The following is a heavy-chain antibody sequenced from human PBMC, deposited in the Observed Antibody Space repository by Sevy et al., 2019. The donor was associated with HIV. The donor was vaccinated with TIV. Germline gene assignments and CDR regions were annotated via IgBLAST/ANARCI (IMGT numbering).Heavy chain of an antibody. CDR3: ARDGSSQGLDY. CDR1: GASISSGSYY. J-gene: IGHJ4*02. CDR2: IFYSGST. D-gene: IGHD6-13*01. Sequence: SLTCIVSGASISSGSYYWSWIRQHPGKGLEWIGYIFYSGSTYYNPSLKSRVTISIDTSKNQFSLNLTSVTAADTAFYYCARDGSSQGLDYWGQGTLVTVSS. V-gene: IGHV4-31*03.